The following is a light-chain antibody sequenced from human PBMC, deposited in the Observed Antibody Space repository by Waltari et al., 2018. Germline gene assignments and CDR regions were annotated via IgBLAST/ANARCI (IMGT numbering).Light chain of an antibody. CDR1: NIRSKS. CDR2: DDT. Sequence: SYVLTQPPSVSVAPGQTARISCGGNNIRSKSVHWYRQKPGQAPILVVYDDTDRPSGIPERFSGSNSGNMATLTISRVEAGDEADYYCQVWDTSGNYVFGAGTKVTVL. V-gene: IGLV3-21*02. CDR3: QVWDTSGNYV. J-gene: IGLJ1*01.